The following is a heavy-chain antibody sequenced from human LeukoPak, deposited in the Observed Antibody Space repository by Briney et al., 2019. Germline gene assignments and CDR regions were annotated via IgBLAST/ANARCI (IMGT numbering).Heavy chain of an antibody. Sequence: GGSLRLSCAASGFTFSSYAMHWVRQAPGKGLEWVAVISYDGSNKYYADSVKGRFTISRDNSKNTLYLQMNSLRAEDTAVYYCARGLRYYGSGSYLGLIDYWGQGTLVTVSS. J-gene: IGHJ4*02. CDR2: ISYDGSNK. D-gene: IGHD3-10*01. CDR3: ARGLRYYGSGSYLGLIDY. CDR1: GFTFSSYA. V-gene: IGHV3-30*04.